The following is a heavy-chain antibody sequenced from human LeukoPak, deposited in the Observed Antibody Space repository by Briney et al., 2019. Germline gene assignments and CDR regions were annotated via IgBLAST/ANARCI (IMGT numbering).Heavy chain of an antibody. Sequence: SETLSLTCTVSGGSISSYYWSWIRQPAGKGLEWIGRIYTSGSTNYNPSLKSRVTMSVDTSKNQFSLTLSSVTAADTAVYYCARGDRYCSSTSCYYFDYWGQGTLVTVSS. CDR1: GGSISSYY. V-gene: IGHV4-4*07. J-gene: IGHJ4*02. D-gene: IGHD2-2*01. CDR3: ARGDRYCSSTSCYYFDY. CDR2: IYTSGST.